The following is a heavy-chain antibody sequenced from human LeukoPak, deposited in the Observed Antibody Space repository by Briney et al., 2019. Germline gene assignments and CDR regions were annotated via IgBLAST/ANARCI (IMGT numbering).Heavy chain of an antibody. CDR2: ISYDGSNK. CDR3: ARFAAGGSYYYYMDV. J-gene: IGHJ6*03. CDR1: GFTFSSYA. D-gene: IGHD6-25*01. Sequence: GRSLRLSCAASGFTFSSYAMHWVRQAPGKGLEWVAVISYDGSNKYYADSVKGRFTISRDNAKNSLYLQMNSLRADDTAVYYCARFAAGGSYYYYMDVWGKGTTVTVSS. V-gene: IGHV3-30-3*01.